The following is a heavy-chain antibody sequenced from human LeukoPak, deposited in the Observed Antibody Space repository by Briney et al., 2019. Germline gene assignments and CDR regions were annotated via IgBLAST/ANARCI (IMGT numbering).Heavy chain of an antibody. CDR2: INPNSGGT. CDR3: AREISVSGTFTGLDS. CDR1: GYTFTGYY. Sequence: ASVKVSCKASGYTFTGYYMHWVRQAPGQGLEWMGWINPNSGGTNYAQKFQGRVTMTRDTSISTAYMELSRLRSDDTAVYYCAREISVSGTFTGLDSWGQGTLVTVSS. J-gene: IGHJ4*02. D-gene: IGHD1-14*01. V-gene: IGHV1-2*02.